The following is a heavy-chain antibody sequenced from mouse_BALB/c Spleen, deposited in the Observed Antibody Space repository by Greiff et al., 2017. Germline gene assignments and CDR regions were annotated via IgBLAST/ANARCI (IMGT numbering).Heavy chain of an antibody. CDR1: GFTFSSFG. D-gene: IGHD2-4*01. V-gene: IGHV5-17*02. CDR3: ARSGDYGSYYYAMDY. J-gene: IGHJ4*01. CDR2: ISSGSSTI. Sequence: EVQRVESGGGLVQPGGSRKLSCAASGFTFSSFGMHWVRQAPEKGLEWVAYISSGSSTIYYADTVKGRFTISRDNPKNTLFLQMTSLRSEDTAMYYCARSGDYGSYYYAMDYWGQGTSVTVSS.